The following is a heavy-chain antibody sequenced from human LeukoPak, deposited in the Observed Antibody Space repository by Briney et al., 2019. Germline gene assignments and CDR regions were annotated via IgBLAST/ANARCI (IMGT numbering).Heavy chain of an antibody. CDR3: ARGRPLFTNQKQQLLKILYYYYGMDV. J-gene: IGHJ6*02. V-gene: IGHV3-7*01. CDR2: IKQDGSEK. Sequence: GGSLRLSCAASGFTFSSYWMSWVRQAPGKGLEWVANIKQDGSEKYYVDSVKGRFTISRDNAKNSLYLQMNSLRAEDTAVYYCARGRPLFTNQKQQLLKILYYYYGMDVWGQGTTVTVSS. D-gene: IGHD6-13*01. CDR1: GFTFSSYW.